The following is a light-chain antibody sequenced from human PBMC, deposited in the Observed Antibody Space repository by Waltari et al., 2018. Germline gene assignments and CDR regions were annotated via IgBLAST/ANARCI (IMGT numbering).Light chain of an antibody. V-gene: IGKV3-20*01. CDR2: GAS. Sequence: EIVLTPSPGSLSLSPGESATLSCRASQSVSGTYLAWYQQKPGQAPRLLIYGASNRATGIPDRFSGSGSGTDFTLTISRLEPEDFAVYYCQQYGRSPPRYTFGQGTKLEIK. CDR1: QSVSGTY. J-gene: IGKJ2*01. CDR3: QQYGRSPPRYT.